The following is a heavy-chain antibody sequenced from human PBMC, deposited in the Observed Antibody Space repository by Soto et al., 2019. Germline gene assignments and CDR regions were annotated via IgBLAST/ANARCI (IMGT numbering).Heavy chain of an antibody. CDR2: ISGSGGST. CDR3: AKERGGDLGYWSSSHCYIYY. J-gene: IGHJ4*02. D-gene: IGHD2-2*02. CDR1: GFTFSSYA. Sequence: GGSLRLSCAASGFTFSSYAMSWVRQAPGKGLEWVSAISGSGGSTYYADSVKGRFTISRDNSKNTLDLQMNSLRAEDQGLYYRAKERGGDLGYWSSSHCYIYYLGQGTLVTVSS. V-gene: IGHV3-23*01.